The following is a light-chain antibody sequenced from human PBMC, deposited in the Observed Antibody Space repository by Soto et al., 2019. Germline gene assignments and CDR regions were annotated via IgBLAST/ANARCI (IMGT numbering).Light chain of an antibody. CDR1: QTITIY. CDR2: AAS. V-gene: IGKV1-39*01. Sequence: DIQMTLSPSSLSVSVGDRVTITCRASQTITIYLNWYQQKPGKAPKLLVYAASSLQSGVPSRFSGSGSGTDFTLTISSLQPEDFATYYCQQSDSYPHTFGQGTKLEIK. J-gene: IGKJ2*01. CDR3: QQSDSYPHT.